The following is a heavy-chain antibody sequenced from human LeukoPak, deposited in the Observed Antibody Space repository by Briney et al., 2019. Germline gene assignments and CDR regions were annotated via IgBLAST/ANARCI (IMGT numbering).Heavy chain of an antibody. CDR2: IYYSGST. CDR1: GGSISSYY. J-gene: IGHJ4*02. CDR3: ASGSWYLFEN. Sequence: SETLSLTCTVSGGSISSYYWSWIRQPPGKGLEWIGYIYYSGSTNYNPSLKSRVTISVDTSKNQFSLKVRSVTAANTAVYYCASGSWYLFENWGQGTLVTVSS. D-gene: IGHD6-13*01. V-gene: IGHV4-59*01.